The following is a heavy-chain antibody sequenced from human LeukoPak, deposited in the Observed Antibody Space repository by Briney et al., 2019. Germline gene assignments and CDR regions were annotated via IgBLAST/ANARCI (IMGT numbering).Heavy chain of an antibody. Sequence: ASVKVSCKASGYTFTSYYMHWVRQAPGQGLEWMGIINPSGGSTSYAQKFQGRVTMTRDTSTSTVYMELSSLRSEDTAVYYCARDLCSGGSCYSAWDYWGQGTLVTVSS. V-gene: IGHV1-46*01. CDR1: GYTFTSYY. CDR3: ARDLCSGGSCYSAWDY. CDR2: INPSGGST. J-gene: IGHJ4*02. D-gene: IGHD2-15*01.